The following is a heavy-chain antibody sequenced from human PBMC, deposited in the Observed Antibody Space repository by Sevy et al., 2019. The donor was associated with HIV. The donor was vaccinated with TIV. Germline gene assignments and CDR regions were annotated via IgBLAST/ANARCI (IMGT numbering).Heavy chain of an antibody. CDR1: GFMFGDYG. D-gene: IGHD2-15*01. Sequence: GGSLRLSCENSGFMFGDYGMSWVRQGPGKGLEWVAGIDWNGGSKDYVQSVKGRFTISRDNAKNSRYLQMNSLRADDTAFYYCARATRYCSRGTCYPFDYWGQGTLVTVSS. V-gene: IGHV3-20*04. J-gene: IGHJ4*02. CDR2: IDWNGGSK. CDR3: ARATRYCSRGTCYPFDY.